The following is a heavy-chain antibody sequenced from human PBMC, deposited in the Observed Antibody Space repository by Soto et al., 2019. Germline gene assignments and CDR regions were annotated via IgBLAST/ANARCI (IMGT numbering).Heavy chain of an antibody. CDR1: GGSIRSYY. J-gene: IGHJ4*02. V-gene: IGHV4-59*01. D-gene: IGHD6-13*01. Sequence: QVQLQESGPGLVKPSETLSLTCTVSGGSIRSYYWSWIRQPPGKGLEWIGDIYYSGSTNYNPSLKSRVTISVDTSKNQFSLKLSSVTAADTAVYYCARVVAAAVRFDYWGQGALVTVSS. CDR2: IYYSGST. CDR3: ARVVAAAVRFDY.